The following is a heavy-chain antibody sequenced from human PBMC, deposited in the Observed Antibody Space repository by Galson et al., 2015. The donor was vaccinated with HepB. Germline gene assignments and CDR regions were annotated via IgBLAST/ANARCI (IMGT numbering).Heavy chain of an antibody. CDR1: GYTFTGYY. J-gene: IGHJ4*02. Sequence: SVKVSCKASGYTFTGYYMHWVRQAPGQGLEWMGRINPNSGGTNYAQKFQGRVTMTRDTSISTAYMELSRLRSDDTAVYYCARNRGSSSWYDYWGQGTLVTVSS. V-gene: IGHV1-2*06. CDR3: ARNRGSSSWYDY. CDR2: INPNSGGT. D-gene: IGHD6-13*01.